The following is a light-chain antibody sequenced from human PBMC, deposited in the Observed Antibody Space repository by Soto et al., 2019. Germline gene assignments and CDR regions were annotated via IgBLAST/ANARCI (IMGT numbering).Light chain of an antibody. Sequence: VLTQSPGTLSLSPGERATLSCRASQIFTSSYLAWYQQKPGQAPRLLISGPSSRATGIPDRFSGSGSGTDFTLTISRLEPEDSAVYYCQQHNNWPWTFGQGTKVDIK. CDR1: QIFTSSY. V-gene: IGKV3D-20*02. CDR3: QQHNNWPWT. CDR2: GPS. J-gene: IGKJ1*01.